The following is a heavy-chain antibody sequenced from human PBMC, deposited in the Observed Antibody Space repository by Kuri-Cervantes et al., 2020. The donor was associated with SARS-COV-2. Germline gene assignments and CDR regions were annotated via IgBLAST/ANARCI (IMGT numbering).Heavy chain of an antibody. J-gene: IGHJ4*02. V-gene: IGHV3-23*01. D-gene: IGHD2-21*01. CDR1: GFTFSNYD. CDR3: AKDRVGVQDF. CDR2: ISGSGGST. Sequence: GGSLRLSCAASGFTFSNYDTGWVRQAPGKGLEWVSAISGSGGSTYYAASGKGRFTISRDNSQNTLYLHMKSLRSEDTAMYYCAKDRVGVQDFWGQGTLVTVSS.